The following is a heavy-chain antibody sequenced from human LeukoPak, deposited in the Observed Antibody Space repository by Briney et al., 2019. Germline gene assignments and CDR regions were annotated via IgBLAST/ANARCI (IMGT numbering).Heavy chain of an antibody. V-gene: IGHV4-34*01. CDR3: ASPWTGYSSTQDDY. CDR1: GGSISSYY. J-gene: IGHJ4*02. Sequence: SETLSLTCTVSGGSISSYYWSWIRQPPGKGLEWIGEINHSGSTNYNPSLKSRVTISVDTSKNQFSLKLSSVTAADTAVYYCASPWTGYSSTQDDYWGQGTLVTVSS. CDR2: INHSGST. D-gene: IGHD6-13*01.